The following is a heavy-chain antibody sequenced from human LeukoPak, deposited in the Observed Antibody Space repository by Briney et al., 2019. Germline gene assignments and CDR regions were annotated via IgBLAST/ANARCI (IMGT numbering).Heavy chain of an antibody. J-gene: IGHJ4*02. CDR3: ARDPNSSGWYHYFDY. V-gene: IGHV1-2*02. CDR2: INPNSGGT. CDR1: GYTFTGYY. D-gene: IGHD6-19*01. Sequence: ASVKVSCKASGYTFTGYYMHWVRQAPGQGLEWMGWINPNSGGTNYAQKFQGRVTMTRDTSISTAYMELSRLRSDDTAVYYCARDPNSSGWYHYFDYWGQGTLVTVSS.